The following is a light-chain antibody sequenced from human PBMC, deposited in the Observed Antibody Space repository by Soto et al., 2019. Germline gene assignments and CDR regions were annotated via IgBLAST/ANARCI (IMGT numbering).Light chain of an antibody. CDR1: SSNIGAGYD. CDR3: QSYDSSLSGPKNV. V-gene: IGLV1-40*01. J-gene: IGLJ1*01. CDR2: GNS. Sequence: QCVLTQPPSLSVAAGQRVTISCTGSSSNIGAGYDVHWYQQLPGTAPKLLIYGNSNRPSGVPDRFSGSKSGTSASLAITGLQAEDEADYYCQSYDSSLSGPKNVFGPGTKVTV.